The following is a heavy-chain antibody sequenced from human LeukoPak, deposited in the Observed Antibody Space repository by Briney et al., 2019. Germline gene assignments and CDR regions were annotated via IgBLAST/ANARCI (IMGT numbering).Heavy chain of an antibody. CDR2: IKQDGSEK. Sequence: GGSLRLSCAVSGFTFSSYWMTWVRQAPGKGLEWVANIKQDGSEKYYVDSVRGRFTISRDNAKNSLYLQMNSLRAEDTAVYYCARDDPAMVIWGQGTLVTVSS. CDR3: ARDDPAMVI. V-gene: IGHV3-7*03. J-gene: IGHJ4*02. D-gene: IGHD5-18*01. CDR1: GFTFSSYW.